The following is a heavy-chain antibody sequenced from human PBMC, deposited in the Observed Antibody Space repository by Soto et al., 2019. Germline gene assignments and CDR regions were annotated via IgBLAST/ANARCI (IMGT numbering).Heavy chain of an antibody. J-gene: IGHJ4*03. CDR1: GGSYSTYT. V-gene: IGHV1-69*08. CDR2: VIPILGVV. CDR3: SRESLGDYPILDY. D-gene: IGHD4-17*01. Sequence: QVQVVQSGAEVKKPGSSVKVSCKASGGSYSTYTITWVRQAPGQGLEWMGRVIPILGVVNYAQKFQGKVTXTXDXXTSTAYMEMSSLRSDDTAVYDCSRESLGDYPILDYWGQGTLVTVSS.